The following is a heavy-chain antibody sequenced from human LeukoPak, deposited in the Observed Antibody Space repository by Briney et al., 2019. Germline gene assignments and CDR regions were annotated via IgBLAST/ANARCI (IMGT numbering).Heavy chain of an antibody. CDR1: GYSVTGYY. V-gene: IGHV1-2*02. CDR2: IKPNSGGT. J-gene: IGHJ1*01. D-gene: IGHD6-13*01. Sequence: ASVKLSFNSHGYSVTGYYMHWIRHGPGQGPEREGWIKPNSGGTNYAQKYQGRVTMTRDTSIDTAYMELDRLRSDDTAMYYCARGGNMEQQLGGEHWGQGTLVTVSS. CDR3: ARGGNMEQQLGGEH.